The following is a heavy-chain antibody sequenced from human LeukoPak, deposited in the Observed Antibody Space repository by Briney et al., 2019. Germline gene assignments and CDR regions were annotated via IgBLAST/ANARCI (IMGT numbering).Heavy chain of an antibody. V-gene: IGHV4-34*01. Sequence: SETLSLTCAVYGESFIGYYWSWIRQSPGKGLEWIGEIGHSENTSYNPSLKSRLTVSVDTSKNQFSLKLRSVTAADTAVYYCARRPRNSGTYDGPSSLDYWGQGTLVTVSS. J-gene: IGHJ4*02. CDR1: GESFIGYY. CDR2: IGHSENT. D-gene: IGHD1-26*01. CDR3: ARRPRNSGTYDGPSSLDY.